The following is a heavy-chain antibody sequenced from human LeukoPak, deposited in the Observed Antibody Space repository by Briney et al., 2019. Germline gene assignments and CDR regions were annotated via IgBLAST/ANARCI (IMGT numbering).Heavy chain of an antibody. CDR3: ARDIPYEVSFGGGTVMGSFVFDY. CDR2: INPSGGST. Sequence: GASVKVSCKASGHSFTSYYMHWVRQAPGQGLEWMGIINPSGGSTSYAQKFQGRVTLTRDTSTTTVYMELSSLRSEDTAVYYCARDIPYEVSFGGGTVMGSFVFDYWGQGTLVTVSS. J-gene: IGHJ4*02. D-gene: IGHD3-16*02. V-gene: IGHV1-46*01. CDR1: GHSFTSYY.